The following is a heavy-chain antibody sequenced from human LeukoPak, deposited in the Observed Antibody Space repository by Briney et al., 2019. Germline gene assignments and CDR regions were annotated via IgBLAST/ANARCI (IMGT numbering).Heavy chain of an antibody. J-gene: IGHJ4*02. CDR2: TSSSSSYI. V-gene: IGHV3-21*01. Sequence: PGGSLRLSCAASGFTFSSYSMNWVRQAPGKGREWGSSTSSSSSYIYYADSVKGRFTISRDNAKNSLYLQMNSLRAEDTAVYYCARDPYDYVWGSYLPPSYWGQGTLVTVSS. D-gene: IGHD3-16*02. CDR3: ARDPYDYVWGSYLPPSY. CDR1: GFTFSSYS.